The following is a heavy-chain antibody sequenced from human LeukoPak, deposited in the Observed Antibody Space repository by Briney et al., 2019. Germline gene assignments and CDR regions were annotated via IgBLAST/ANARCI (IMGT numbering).Heavy chain of an antibody. CDR2: IYYSGST. V-gene: IGHV4-59*01. CDR1: GGSISSYY. J-gene: IGHJ6*02. CDR3: ARERSAYDFWSESYYGMDV. D-gene: IGHD3-3*01. Sequence: SETLSLTCTVSGGSISSYYWSWIRQPPGKGLEWIGYIYYSGSTNYNPPLKSRVTISVDTSKNQFSLKLSSVTAADTAVYYCARERSAYDFWSESYYGMDVWGQGTTVTVSS.